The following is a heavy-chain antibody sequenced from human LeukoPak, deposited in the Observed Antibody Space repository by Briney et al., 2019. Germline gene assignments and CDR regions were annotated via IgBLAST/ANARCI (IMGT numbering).Heavy chain of an antibody. CDR2: INPSGGT. CDR1: GDTFRSSH. V-gene: IGHV1-46*01. Sequence: ASLKVSCEASGDTFRSSHIYWVRQRPGQGREWMGLINPSGGTSHSNTIQGRVTLTRDTFTSTLYMELNSLRSEDTAVYYCAREPTAGSCYFDYWGQGTLVTVSS. J-gene: IGHJ4*02. CDR3: AREPTAGSCYFDY. D-gene: IGHD3-10*01.